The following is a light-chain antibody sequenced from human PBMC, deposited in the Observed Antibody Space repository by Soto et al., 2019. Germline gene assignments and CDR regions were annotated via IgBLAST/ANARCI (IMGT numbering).Light chain of an antibody. CDR1: SSNIGSNT. J-gene: IGLJ1*01. V-gene: IGLV1-44*01. CDR2: SNN. CDR3: AAWVGSLNSSYI. Sequence: NSSNIGSNTVNWYQQLPGTAPKLLIYSNNQRPSGVPDRCSGSKSGTSASLAISGLQSVYEPDYYCAAWVGSLNSSYIVGTVTKFPV.